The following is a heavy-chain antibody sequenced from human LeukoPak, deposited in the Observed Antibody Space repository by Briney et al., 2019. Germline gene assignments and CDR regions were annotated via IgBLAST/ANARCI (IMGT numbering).Heavy chain of an antibody. V-gene: IGHV1-8*03. D-gene: IGHD3-22*01. CDR3: ASGRRGYYYDSSFSN. CDR1: GYTFTNFD. Sequence: ASVKVSCKASGYTFTNFDINWVRQATGQGPEWMGWMNPNSDNTGHAQKFQGRLTITWDTSISTAYMELSRLRSDDTAVYYCASGRRGYYYDSSFSNWGQGTLVTVSS. CDR2: MNPNSDNT. J-gene: IGHJ4*02.